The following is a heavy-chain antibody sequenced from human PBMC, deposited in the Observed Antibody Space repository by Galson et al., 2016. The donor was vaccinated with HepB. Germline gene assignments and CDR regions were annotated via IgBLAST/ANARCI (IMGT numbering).Heavy chain of an antibody. J-gene: IGHJ6*02. Sequence: SLRLSCAASEITFSNYAMSWVRQAPGKGLEWVAVISSDGSSKYYADSVKGRFTISRDTSKNTLFLQMDSLRAEDTAVYYCARAGFYGSGIYHYYAMDVWGQGTTVTVSS. CDR1: EITFSNYA. V-gene: IGHV3-30-3*01. CDR3: ARAGFYGSGIYHYYAMDV. CDR2: ISSDGSSK. D-gene: IGHD3-10*01.